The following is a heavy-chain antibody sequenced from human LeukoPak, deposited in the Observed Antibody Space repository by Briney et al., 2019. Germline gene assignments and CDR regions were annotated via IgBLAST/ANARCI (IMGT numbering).Heavy chain of an antibody. D-gene: IGHD6-19*01. CDR3: ASTLGSGPPDYYYMDV. CDR2: IYYSGST. V-gene: IGHV4-39*07. CDR1: VGSISSSSYY. Sequence: SETLSLTCTVSVGSISSSSYYWGWIRQPPGKGLEWIGSIYYSGSTYYNPSLKSRVTISVDTSKNQFSLKLSSVTAADTAVYYCASTLGSGPPDYYYMDVWGKGTTVTVSS. J-gene: IGHJ6*03.